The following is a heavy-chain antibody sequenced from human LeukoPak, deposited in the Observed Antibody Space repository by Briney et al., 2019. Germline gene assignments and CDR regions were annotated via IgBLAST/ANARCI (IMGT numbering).Heavy chain of an antibody. CDR1: GFTFSSYA. CDR2: IDTSGGHT. D-gene: IGHD6-13*01. J-gene: IGHJ4*02. CDR3: ARLKSSSYSVDY. V-gene: IGHV3-23*01. Sequence: GGSLRLSCAASGFTFSSYAMSWVRQAPGKGLEWVSAIDTSGGHTYYADSVKGRFTISRDNSENTLYLQMNSLRAEDTAVYYCARLKSSSYSVDYWGQGTLVTVSS.